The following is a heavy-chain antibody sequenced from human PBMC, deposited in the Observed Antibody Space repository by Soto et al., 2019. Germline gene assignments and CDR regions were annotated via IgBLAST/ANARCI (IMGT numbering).Heavy chain of an antibody. CDR1: GYSFTSYW. CDR2: IYPGDSDT. Sequence: EVQLVQSGAEVKKPGESLKISCKGSGYSFTSYWIGWVRQMPGKGLEWMGIIYPGDSDTRYSPSFQGQVTISADKSISTAARQGSSLKASDTAVYYGASVTRSGSPPYYGMDVWGQGTTVTVSS. D-gene: IGHD3-22*01. CDR3: ASVTRSGSPPYYGMDV. J-gene: IGHJ6*02. V-gene: IGHV5-51*03.